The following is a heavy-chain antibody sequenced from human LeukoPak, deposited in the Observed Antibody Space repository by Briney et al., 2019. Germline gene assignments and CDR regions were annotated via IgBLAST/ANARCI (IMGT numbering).Heavy chain of an antibody. D-gene: IGHD5-18*01. J-gene: IGHJ4*02. CDR2: FKSKTDGGTI. CDR1: GFTFNNAW. Sequence: GGSLRLSCAASGFTFNNAWMNWVRQAPGKGLEWVGRFKSKTDGGTIDYAAPVKGRFTISGDDSKNTLYLQMNSLKTEDTAVYYCTTGGYRYGDDYWGQGTLVTVSS. CDR3: TTGGYRYGDDY. V-gene: IGHV3-15*07.